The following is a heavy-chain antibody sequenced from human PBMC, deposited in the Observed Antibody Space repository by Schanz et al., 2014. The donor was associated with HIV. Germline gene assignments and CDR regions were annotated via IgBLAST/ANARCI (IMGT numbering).Heavy chain of an antibody. J-gene: IGHJ6*02. CDR3: ARGPSGGLTPSRGMDV. D-gene: IGHD1-26*01. CDR2: IYHTGGA. V-gene: IGHV4-30-2*01. CDR1: GGSLSSGGSYS. Sequence: QLQLQESGSGLVKPSQTLSLTCAVSGGSLSSGGSYSWSWVRKPPGKGLEWIGHIYHTGGASYTPSLKGRVTMSVDKSKTQFSLKLTSVTAADTAVYYCARGPSGGLTPSRGMDVWGQGTTVTVSS.